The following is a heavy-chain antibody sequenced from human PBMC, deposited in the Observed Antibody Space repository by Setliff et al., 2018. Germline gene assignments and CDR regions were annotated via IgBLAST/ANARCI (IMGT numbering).Heavy chain of an antibody. V-gene: IGHV4-59*08. CDR3: ARMSGFQYIDV. Sequence: PSETLSLTCTVSGDSMSSYYWSWIRQPPGKGLEWIAYIYYTGSTTYNPSLKSRVTISIDTSKNQLSLNLRSVTAADTAVYYCARMSGFQYIDVWDKGTTVTVSS. CDR2: IYYTGST. D-gene: IGHD3-3*01. CDR1: GDSMSSYY. J-gene: IGHJ6*03.